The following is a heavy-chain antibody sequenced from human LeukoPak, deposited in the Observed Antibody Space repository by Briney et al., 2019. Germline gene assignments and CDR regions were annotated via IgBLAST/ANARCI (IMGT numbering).Heavy chain of an antibody. CDR1: GFTFVDYA. CDR3: AKRGGSYQYYFDY. J-gene: IGHJ4*02. D-gene: IGHD1-26*01. V-gene: IGHV3-9*01. CDR2: ISWNSGSI. Sequence: GRSLRLSCAASGFTFVDYAMHWVRHGPGKGLEWVSGISWNSGSIGYADSVKGRFTISRDNAKNSLYLQMNSLRAEDTALYYCAKRGGSYQYYFDYWGQGTLVTVSS.